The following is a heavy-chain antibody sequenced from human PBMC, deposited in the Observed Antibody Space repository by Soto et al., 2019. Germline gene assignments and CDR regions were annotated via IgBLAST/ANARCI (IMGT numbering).Heavy chain of an antibody. D-gene: IGHD6-13*01. CDR1: GFTFSSYG. J-gene: IGHJ4*02. V-gene: IGHV3-30*03. CDR2: ISYDGSNK. Sequence: GGSLRLSCAASGFTFSSYGMHWVRQAPGKGLEWVAVISYDGSNKYYADSVKGRFTISRDNSKNTLYLQMNSLRAEDTAVYYCAGSPWVSKTEQQLPPFDYWGQGTLVTVSS. CDR3: AGSPWVSKTEQQLPPFDY.